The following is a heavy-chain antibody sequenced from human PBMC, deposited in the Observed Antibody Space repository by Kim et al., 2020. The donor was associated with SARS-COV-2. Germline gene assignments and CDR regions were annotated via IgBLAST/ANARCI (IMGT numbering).Heavy chain of an antibody. Sequence: YADSVKGRFTISRDNSKNTQYLQMNGLRAEDTAVYYCARSGSGSYFNWFDPWGQGTLVTVSS. V-gene: IGHV3-30*01. CDR3: ARSGSGSYFNWFDP. D-gene: IGHD3-10*01. J-gene: IGHJ5*02.